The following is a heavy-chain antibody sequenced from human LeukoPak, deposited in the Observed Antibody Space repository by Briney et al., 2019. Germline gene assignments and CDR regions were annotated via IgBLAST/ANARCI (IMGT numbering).Heavy chain of an antibody. V-gene: IGHV4-59*01. CDR2: IYYSGST. CDR1: GGSISSYY. D-gene: IGHD5-24*01. J-gene: IGHJ4*02. CDR3: ARGGRWLQFAGAFDI. Sequence: SETLSLTCTVSGGSISSYYWSWIRQPPGKGLEWIGYIYYSGSTKYNPSLKSRVTISVDTSKNQFSLKLSSVTAADTAVYYCARGGRWLQFAGAFDIWGQGTLVTVSS.